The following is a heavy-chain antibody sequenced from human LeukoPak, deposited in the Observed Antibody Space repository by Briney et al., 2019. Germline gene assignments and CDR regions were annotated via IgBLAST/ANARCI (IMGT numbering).Heavy chain of an antibody. CDR1: GFTFRDFW. CDR2: MSPDGSAT. V-gene: IGHV3-74*01. J-gene: IGHJ4*02. Sequence: GGSLRLSCAASGFTFRDFWMHWVRQVPGKGPVWVSRMSPDGSATYYADSVKGRFTISRDNAENTMYLQMSSLRAEDTAVYYCARDMWGTFDYWGQGALVTVSS. D-gene: IGHD7-27*01. CDR3: ARDMWGTFDY.